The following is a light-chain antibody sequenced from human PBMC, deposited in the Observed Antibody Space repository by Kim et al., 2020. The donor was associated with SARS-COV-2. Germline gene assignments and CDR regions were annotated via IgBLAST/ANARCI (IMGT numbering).Light chain of an antibody. V-gene: IGKV3-15*01. J-gene: IGKJ1*01. CDR3: QQYNNWRT. CDR2: GAS. Sequence: SVSPGERATLSCRASQSVSSNLAWYQQKPGPAPRLLIYGASTRATGIPARCSGSGSGTEFTLTISSLQSEDFAVYYCQQYNNWRTFGQGTKVDIK. CDR1: QSVSSN.